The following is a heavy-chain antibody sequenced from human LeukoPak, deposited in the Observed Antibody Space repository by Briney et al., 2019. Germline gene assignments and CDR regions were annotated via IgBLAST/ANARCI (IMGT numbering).Heavy chain of an antibody. CDR3: ARSVNYGYYYYGMDV. CDR2: INAGNGNT. Sequence: EASAKVSCKASGYTFTSYAMHWVRQAPGQRLEWMGWINAGNGNTKYSQKFQGRVTITRDTSASTAYMELSSLRSEDTAVYYCARSVNYGYYYYGMDVWGQGTTVTVSS. CDR1: GYTFTSYA. J-gene: IGHJ6*02. V-gene: IGHV1-3*01. D-gene: IGHD4-11*01.